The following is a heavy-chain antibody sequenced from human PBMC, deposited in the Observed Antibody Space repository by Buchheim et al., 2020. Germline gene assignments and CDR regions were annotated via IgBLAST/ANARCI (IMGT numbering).Heavy chain of an antibody. CDR2: IGGSGGST. CDR3: AKDLSDGSGWTYGMDV. J-gene: IGHJ6*02. D-gene: IGHD6-19*01. Sequence: EVQLLESGGGLVQPGGSLRLSCAASGFTFSSYAMSWVRQAPGKGLGWVSAIGGSGGSTYYADPVRGRFTISRDNSKNTLYLQMNSLRAEDTAVYYCAKDLSDGSGWTYGMDVWGQGTT. V-gene: IGHV3-23*01. CDR1: GFTFSSYA.